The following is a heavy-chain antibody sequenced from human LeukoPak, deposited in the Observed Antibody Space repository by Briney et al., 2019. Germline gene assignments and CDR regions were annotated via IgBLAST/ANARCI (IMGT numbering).Heavy chain of an antibody. D-gene: IGHD3-10*01. CDR3: ARDLVLLWFGELLGSGPFDY. CDR1: GFTFSSYW. V-gene: IGHV3-74*01. CDR2: INSDGSST. Sequence: GGSLRLSRAASGFTFSSYWMHWVRQAPGKGLVWVSRINSDGSSTSYADSVKGRFTISRDNAKNTLYLQMNSLRAEDTAVYYCARDLVLLWFGELLGSGPFDYWGQGTLVTVSS. J-gene: IGHJ4*02.